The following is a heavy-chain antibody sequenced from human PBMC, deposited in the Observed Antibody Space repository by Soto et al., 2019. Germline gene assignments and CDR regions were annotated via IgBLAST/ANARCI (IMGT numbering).Heavy chain of an antibody. CDR1: GYTFTSYY. Sequence: ASVKVSCKASGYTFTSYYINWVRQATGQGLEWMGWMNPNSGNTGYAQKFQGRVTMTRNTSISTAYMELSSLRSEDTAVYYCARGKVLKYYYYGMYVWGQGTTVTVSS. D-gene: IGHD2-8*01. V-gene: IGHV1-8*01. CDR2: MNPNSGNT. J-gene: IGHJ6*02. CDR3: ARGKVLKYYYYGMYV.